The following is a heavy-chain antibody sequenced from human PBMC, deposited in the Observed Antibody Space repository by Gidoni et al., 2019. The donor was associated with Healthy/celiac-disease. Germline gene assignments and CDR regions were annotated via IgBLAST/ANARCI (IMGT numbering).Heavy chain of an antibody. V-gene: IGHV3-43*01. CDR3: ATRGIADY. J-gene: IGHJ4*02. CDR2: ISWDGGST. CDR1: GFTFDDYT. D-gene: IGHD6-13*01. Sequence: EVQLVESGGVVVQPGGSLSLSCAASGFTFDDYTMHWVRQAPGKGLEWVSLISWDGGSTYYADSVKGRFTISRDNSKNSLYLQMNSLRTEDTALYYCATRGIADYWGQGTLVTVSS.